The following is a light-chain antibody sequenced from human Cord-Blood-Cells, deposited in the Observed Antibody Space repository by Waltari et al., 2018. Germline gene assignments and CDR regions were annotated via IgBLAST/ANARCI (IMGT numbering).Light chain of an antibody. J-gene: IGKJ4*01. Sequence: EIVLTQSPGTLSLYPGERATLSCRASQSVSSSYLAWYQQKPGQAPRLIIYGASSKATGIPDRFSGSGSGTDFTLTISRLEPEDFAVYYCQQYGSSPVTFGGGTNVEIK. V-gene: IGKV3-20*01. CDR1: QSVSSSY. CDR2: GAS. CDR3: QQYGSSPVT.